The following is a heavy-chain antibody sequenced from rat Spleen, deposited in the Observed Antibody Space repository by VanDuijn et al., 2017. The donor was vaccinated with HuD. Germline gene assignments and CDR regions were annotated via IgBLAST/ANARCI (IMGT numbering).Heavy chain of an antibody. Sequence: EVQLVESGGGLVQPGRSLKLSCAASGFTFSNYYMAWVRQAPTKGLEWVAYISTGGGSTYYPDSVKGRLTISRDNAKSTLYLQMASLRSEDTATYYWTTGTSYYDGTHYYFDYWGEGVRVTVSS. CDR2: ISTGGGST. J-gene: IGHJ2*01. CDR3: TTGTSYYDGTHYYFDY. V-gene: IGHV5-27*01. CDR1: GFTFSNYY. D-gene: IGHD1-12*02.